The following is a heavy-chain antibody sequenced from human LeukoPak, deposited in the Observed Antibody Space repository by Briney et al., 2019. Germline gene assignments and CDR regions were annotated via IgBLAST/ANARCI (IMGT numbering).Heavy chain of an antibody. Sequence: GGSLRLSCAASGFTFSSYSMNWIRQAPGKGLEWISYISSSSTTISYADSVKGRFTISRDNAKNSLFLQMNSLRAEDTDLYYCARDLTTVTTPGYWGQGTLVTVSS. D-gene: IGHD4-17*01. V-gene: IGHV3-48*01. J-gene: IGHJ4*02. CDR1: GFTFSSYS. CDR3: ARDLTTVTTPGY. CDR2: ISSSSTTI.